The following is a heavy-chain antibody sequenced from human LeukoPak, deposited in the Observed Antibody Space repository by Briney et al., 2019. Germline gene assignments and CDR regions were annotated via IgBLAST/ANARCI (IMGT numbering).Heavy chain of an antibody. D-gene: IGHD1-1*01. V-gene: IGHV3-23*01. CDR1: GFTFSSYA. CDR3: AKDRTSQENYFDY. CDR2: ISGSGGST. Sequence: GGSLRLSCAASGFTFSSYAMSWVRQAPGKGLEWASAISGSGGSTYYADSVKGRFTISRDNSKNTLYLQMNSLRAEDTAVYYCAKDRTSQENYFDYWGQGTLVTVSS. J-gene: IGHJ4*02.